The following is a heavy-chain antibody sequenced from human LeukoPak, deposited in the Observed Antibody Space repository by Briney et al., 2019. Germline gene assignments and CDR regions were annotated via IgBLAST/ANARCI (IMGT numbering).Heavy chain of an antibody. CDR1: GGSISSGGYY. J-gene: IGHJ4*02. D-gene: IGHD3-9*01. CDR3: ARHPASRDFDWLLYYFDY. Sequence: SETLSLTCTVSGGSISSGGYYWSWIRQHPGKGLEWIGYIYYSGSTYYNPSLKSRVTISVDTSKNQFSLKLNSVTAADTAVYYCARHPASRDFDWLLYYFDYWGQGTLVTVSS. V-gene: IGHV4-31*03. CDR2: IYYSGST.